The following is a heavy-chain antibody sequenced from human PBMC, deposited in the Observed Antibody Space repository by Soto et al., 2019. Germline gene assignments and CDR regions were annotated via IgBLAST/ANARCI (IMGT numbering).Heavy chain of an antibody. V-gene: IGHV4-34*01. CDR2: INHSGST. CDR3: ARGLFMYAKGYYGMDV. CDR1: GGSFSGYY. D-gene: IGHD2-8*01. Sequence: SETLSLTCAVYGGSFSGYYWSWIRQPPGKGLEWIGEINHSGSTNYNPSLKSRVTISVDTSKNQFSLKLSSVTAADTAVYYCARGLFMYAKGYYGMDVWGQGTTVTVSS. J-gene: IGHJ6*02.